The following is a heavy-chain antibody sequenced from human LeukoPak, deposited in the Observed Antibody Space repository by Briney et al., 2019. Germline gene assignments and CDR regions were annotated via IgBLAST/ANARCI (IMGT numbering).Heavy chain of an antibody. CDR1: GGTFSSYA. V-gene: IGHV1-69*13. CDR3: ARDVGYCSGGSCYNWFDP. D-gene: IGHD2-15*01. J-gene: IGHJ5*02. Sequence: SVKVSCKASGGTFSSYAISWVRQAPGQGLEWMGGIIPIFGTANYAQKFQGRVTITADESTSTAYMELSSLRSEDTAVYYCARDVGYCSGGSCYNWFDPWGQGTLVTVSS. CDR2: IIPIFGTA.